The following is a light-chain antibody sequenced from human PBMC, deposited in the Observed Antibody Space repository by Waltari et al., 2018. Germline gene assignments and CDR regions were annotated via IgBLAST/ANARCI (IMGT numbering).Light chain of an antibody. Sequence: DIVLTQSPEFMAVSLGERATLNCKSSQSLLFNSDSNSYLAWYQQRRGQPPTLLIYWASTRESGVPDRFNGSGSGTDFSLTISSLQAEDAAVYYCHQYYSTPQTFGQGTKVEVK. J-gene: IGKJ1*01. V-gene: IGKV4-1*01. CDR3: HQYYSTPQT. CDR1: QSLLFNSDSNSY. CDR2: WAS.